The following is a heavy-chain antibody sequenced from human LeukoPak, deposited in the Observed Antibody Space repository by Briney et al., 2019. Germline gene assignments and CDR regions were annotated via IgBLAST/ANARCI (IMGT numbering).Heavy chain of an antibody. CDR3: ARPGAAAGIFFRY. V-gene: IGHV3-30-3*01. CDR1: GFTFSSYA. Sequence: GGSLRLSCAASGFTFSSYAMHWVRQAPGKGLEWVAVISYDGSNKYYADSVKGRFTISRDNAKNSLDLQMNSLRAEDTAVYYCARPGAAAGIFFRYWGQGTLVTVSS. J-gene: IGHJ4*02. D-gene: IGHD6-13*01. CDR2: ISYDGSNK.